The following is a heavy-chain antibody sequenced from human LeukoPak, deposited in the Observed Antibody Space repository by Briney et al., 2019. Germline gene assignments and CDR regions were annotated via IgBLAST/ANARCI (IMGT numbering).Heavy chain of an antibody. J-gene: IGHJ6*03. V-gene: IGHV4-61*05. D-gene: IGHD6-19*01. CDR3: ARGSIGYSSGWYRDYYYYYMDV. CDR2: INHSGST. CDR1: GVSISSSNSY. Sequence: SETLSLTCTVSGVSISSSNSYWGWIRQPPGKGLEWIGEINHSGSTNYNPSLKSRVTISLDKSRNHFSLKLSSVTAADTAVYYCARGSIGYSSGWYRDYYYYYMDVWGKGTTVTVSS.